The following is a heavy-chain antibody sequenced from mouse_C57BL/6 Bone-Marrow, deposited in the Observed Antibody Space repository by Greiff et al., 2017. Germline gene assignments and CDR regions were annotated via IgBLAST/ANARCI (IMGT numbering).Heavy chain of an antibody. V-gene: IGHV1-82*01. D-gene: IGHD2-1*01. J-gene: IGHJ1*03. CDR2: IYPGDGAT. CDR3: ARSDDGNYPWYFDV. CDR1: GYAFSSSW. Sequence: QVQLQQSGPELVKPGASVKISCKASGYAFSSSWMNWVKQRPGKGLEWIGRIYPGDGATNYNGKFKGKATLTADKSSSTAYMQLSSLTSEDSAVYFCARSDDGNYPWYFDVWGKGTTVTVSS.